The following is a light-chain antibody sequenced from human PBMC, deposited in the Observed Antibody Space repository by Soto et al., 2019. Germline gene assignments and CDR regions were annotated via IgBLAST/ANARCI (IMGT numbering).Light chain of an antibody. CDR1: SSDVGGYNY. CDR3: SSYTSSSTSPYV. CDR2: DVS. Sequence: QSVLTQPASVSGSPGQSITISCTGTSSDVGGYNYVSWYQQHPGKAHKFMIYDVSNRPSGVSNRFSGSKSGNTASLTISGLQAEDEADYYCSSYTSSSTSPYVFGTGTKVTVL. V-gene: IGLV2-14*01. J-gene: IGLJ1*01.